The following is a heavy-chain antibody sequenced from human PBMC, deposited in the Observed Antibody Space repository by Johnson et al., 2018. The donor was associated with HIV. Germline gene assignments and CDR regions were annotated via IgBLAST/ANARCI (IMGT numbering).Heavy chain of an antibody. Sequence: VQLVESGGNLVQPWGSLRLSCAASGFTVSSNYMSWVRQAPGKGLEWVSVIYSGGSTYYGDSVKGRFIVSKDNSKNTLYFQMSSLKSEDTAVYYCTTDQVDSGSYYNAFHIWGQGTTVTVPS. CDR1: GFTVSSNY. J-gene: IGHJ3*02. CDR2: IYSGGST. V-gene: IGHV3-66*01. D-gene: IGHD1-26*01. CDR3: TTDQVDSGSYYNAFHI.